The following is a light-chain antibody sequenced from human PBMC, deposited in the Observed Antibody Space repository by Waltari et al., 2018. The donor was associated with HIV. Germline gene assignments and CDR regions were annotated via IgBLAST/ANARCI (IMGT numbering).Light chain of an antibody. CDR2: NND. J-gene: IGLJ3*02. V-gene: IGLV1-44*01. Sequence: QSLLPQPPSASGTPGQRVTISCSGSYPNIGSNTVNWHQQLPGSAPRALIYNNDRRPSGVPDRFSGSKSGTSASLAISGLQSEDQGDYYCASWDDKLDGWVFGGGTRLTVL. CDR1: YPNIGSNT. CDR3: ASWDDKLDGWV.